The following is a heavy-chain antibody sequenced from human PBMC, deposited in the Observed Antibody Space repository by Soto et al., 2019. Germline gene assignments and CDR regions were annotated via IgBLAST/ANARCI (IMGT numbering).Heavy chain of an antibody. V-gene: IGHV1-46*01. CDR3: ATGSQWLAQIDY. J-gene: IGHJ4*02. CDR1: GYTFTSYY. CDR2: INPSGGST. Sequence: ASVQVSCKASGYTFTSYYMHWVRQAPGQGLEWMGIINPSGGSTSYAQKLQGRVTMTRDTSTSTVYMELSSLRSEDTAVYYCATGSQWLAQIDYWGQGTLVTVSS. D-gene: IGHD6-19*01.